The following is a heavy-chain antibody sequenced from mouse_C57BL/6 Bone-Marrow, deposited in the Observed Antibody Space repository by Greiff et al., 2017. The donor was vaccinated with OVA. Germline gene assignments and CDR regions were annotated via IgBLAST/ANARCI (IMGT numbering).Heavy chain of an antibody. CDR2: ISSGSSTI. Sequence: EVKVVESGGGLVKPGGSLKLSCAASGFTFSDYGMHWVRQAPEKGLEWVAYISSGSSTIYYADTVKGRFTISRDNAKNTLFLQMTSLRSEDTAMYYCARYGNHWYFDVWGTGTTVTVSS. CDR1: GFTFSDYG. V-gene: IGHV5-17*01. D-gene: IGHD2-1*01. CDR3: ARYGNHWYFDV. J-gene: IGHJ1*03.